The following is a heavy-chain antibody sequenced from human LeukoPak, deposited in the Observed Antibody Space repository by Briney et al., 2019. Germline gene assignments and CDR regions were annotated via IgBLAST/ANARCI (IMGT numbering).Heavy chain of an antibody. CDR2: IYYSGSS. Sequence: SETLSLTCTVSGGSISSYYWSWIRQPPGKGLEYIGYIYYSGSSNYNPSLKSRVTISVDTSKNQFSLKLSSVTAADTAVYYCARLVRTYYYDSSGYYWDYWGQGTLVTVSS. J-gene: IGHJ4*02. CDR1: GGSISSYY. D-gene: IGHD3-22*01. V-gene: IGHV4-59*08. CDR3: ARLVRTYYYDSSGYYWDY.